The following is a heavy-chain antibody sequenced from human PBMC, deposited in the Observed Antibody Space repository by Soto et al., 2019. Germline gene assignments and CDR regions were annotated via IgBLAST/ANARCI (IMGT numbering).Heavy chain of an antibody. D-gene: IGHD2-15*01. CDR2: ISAYNGNT. J-gene: IGHJ4*02. V-gene: IGHV1-18*01. CDR3: ARLGYCSGGSCYSDY. Sequence: QVQLVQSGAEVKKPGASVKVSCKASGYTFTTYGISWVRQAPGQGLEWMGWISAYNGNTNYVQKLQGRVTMTTDTSTSTSYMGLGSLTSDDTAVYYCARLGYCSGGSCYSDYWGQGTLVTVSS. CDR1: GYTFTTYG.